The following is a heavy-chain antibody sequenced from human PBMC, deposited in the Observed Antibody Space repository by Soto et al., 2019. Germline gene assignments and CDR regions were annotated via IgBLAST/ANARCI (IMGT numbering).Heavy chain of an antibody. CDR2: IIPMFGTA. CDR3: ARSRANYYDSRGYYYSTFDY. CDR1: GGTFSSYA. D-gene: IGHD3-22*01. J-gene: IGHJ4*02. Sequence: QVQLVQSGAEVKKPGSSVKVSCKTSGGTFSSYAISWVRQAPGQGLEWMGGIIPMFGTANYAQMFQGRVTITADESTCTAYMELSSLRSEDTAVYYCARSRANYYDSRGYYYSTFDYWGQGTLVTVSS. V-gene: IGHV1-69*12.